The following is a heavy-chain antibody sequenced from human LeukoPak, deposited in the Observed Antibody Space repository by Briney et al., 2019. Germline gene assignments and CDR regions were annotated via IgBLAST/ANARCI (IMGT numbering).Heavy chain of an antibody. CDR1: GYSIRGGYY. CDR3: ARMGVSYYYDSSTYYPVAFDV. V-gene: IGHV4-38-2*01. J-gene: IGHJ3*01. CDR2: IFHTESI. Sequence: SETLSLTCAVSGYSIRGGYYWGWIRQSPGKGLEWIASIFHTESIYYNPYLKSRVPLSVDMSKNQFYLKLISLPAADTAVYYCARMGVSYYYDSSTYYPVAFDVWGQGTMVTVSS. D-gene: IGHD3-22*01.